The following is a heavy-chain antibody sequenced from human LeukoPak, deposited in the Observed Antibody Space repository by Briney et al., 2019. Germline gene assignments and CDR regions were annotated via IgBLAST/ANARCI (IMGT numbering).Heavy chain of an antibody. CDR3: ARGRYCSSTSCLANYYYYMDV. CDR2: MNPNSGNT. J-gene: IGHJ6*03. V-gene: IGHV1-8*03. CDR1: GYTFTSYD. D-gene: IGHD2-2*01. Sequence: ASVKVSCKASGYTFTSYDINWVRQATGQGLEWMGWMNPNSGNTGYAQKFQGRVTITRNTSISTAYMELSSLRSEDTAVYYCARGRYCSSTSCLANYYYYMDVWGKGTTVTVSS.